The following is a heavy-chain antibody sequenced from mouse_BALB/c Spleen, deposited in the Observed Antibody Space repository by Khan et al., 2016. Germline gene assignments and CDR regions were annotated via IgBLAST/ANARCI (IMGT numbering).Heavy chain of an antibody. V-gene: IGHV1-7*01. D-gene: IGHD2-4*01. CDR1: GYTFTSYW. Sequence: QVQLKQSGAELAKPGASVKMSCKASGYTFTSYWMHWVKQRPGQGLEWIGYINPSTGYTEYNQKFKDKASLTADKSSSTAYMQLSSLTSEDSALYYCGRRGSTMSTGFAYWAQGTLVTVSA. J-gene: IGHJ3*01. CDR2: INPSTGYT. CDR3: GRRGSTMSTGFAY.